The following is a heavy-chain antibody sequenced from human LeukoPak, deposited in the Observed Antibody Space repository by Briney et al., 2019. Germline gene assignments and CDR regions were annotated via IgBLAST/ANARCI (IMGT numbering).Heavy chain of an antibody. J-gene: IGHJ4*02. CDR2: ISGSDGST. CDR3: AVYGSGSFHDY. Sequence: AGGSLRLSCAASGFPFSTYAMSWGRQAPGKGLEWVSAISGSDGSTYYADSVKGRFTISKDRSKNTLYLQMDGLRAEDTAIYYCAVYGSGSFHDYWGQGTLVTVSS. CDR1: GFPFSTYA. V-gene: IGHV3-23*01. D-gene: IGHD3-10*01.